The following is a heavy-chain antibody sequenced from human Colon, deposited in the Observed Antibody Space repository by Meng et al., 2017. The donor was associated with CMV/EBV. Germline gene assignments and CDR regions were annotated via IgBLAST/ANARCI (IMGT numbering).Heavy chain of an antibody. D-gene: IGHD2-21*02. CDR1: GFTFSDYA. J-gene: IGHJ4*02. Sequence: GGSLRLSCVASGFTFSDYALAWVRQAPGKGLEWVSGISGSGGSSFFADGLKGRFTISRDNSRNTIYLQKNNLKADDTALYFCAKGVVRVTSASGNYYDSWGQGTLVTVSS. CDR2: ISGSGGSS. V-gene: IGHV3-23*01. CDR3: AKGVVRVTSASGNYYDS.